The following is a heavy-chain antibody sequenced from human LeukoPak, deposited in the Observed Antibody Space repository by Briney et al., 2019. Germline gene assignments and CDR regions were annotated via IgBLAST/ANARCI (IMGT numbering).Heavy chain of an antibody. J-gene: IGHJ4*02. Sequence: SETLSLTCSVSGGSISSYYWNWIRQTPGKGLEWIGYIYYSGRTNYNPTLKSRVTISVDTSKNQFSLTLSSVTTADTAVYYCARGSIYGSGSYFERYFDYWGQGTLVTVSS. D-gene: IGHD3-10*01. CDR1: GGSISSYY. CDR2: IYYSGRT. CDR3: ARGSIYGSGSYFERYFDY. V-gene: IGHV4-59*01.